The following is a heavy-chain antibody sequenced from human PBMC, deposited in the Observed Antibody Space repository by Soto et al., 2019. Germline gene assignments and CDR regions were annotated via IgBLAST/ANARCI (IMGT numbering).Heavy chain of an antibody. V-gene: IGHV3-23*01. D-gene: IGHD3-16*01. CDR2: ISKSGATP. J-gene: IGHJ3*02. CDR3: AKNQLGNVFDM. CDR1: GFAFNSYD. Sequence: EVQLLESGGGLVQPGGSLRLSCAASGFAFNSYDMTWVRQAPGKGLEWVSTISKSGATPYYADSVRGRFTISRDNSKNTLHLQMNSLRAKDTALYYCAKNQLGNVFDMWGQGTMLTVSS.